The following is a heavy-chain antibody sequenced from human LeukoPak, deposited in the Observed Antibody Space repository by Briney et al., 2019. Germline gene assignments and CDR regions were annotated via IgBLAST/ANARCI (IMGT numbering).Heavy chain of an antibody. Sequence: PGRSLRLSCAASGFTFSSYWMHWARQAAGKGLVSLSRINSDVSSTSYAASVKGRLTISTVKATNTIYQQMNSQRAEGTAMYYCAREATVTPHDGFDIWGQGTMVTVSS. J-gene: IGHJ3*02. CDR2: INSDVSST. CDR1: GFTFSSYW. V-gene: IGHV3-74*01. CDR3: AREATVTPHDGFDI. D-gene: IGHD4-17*01.